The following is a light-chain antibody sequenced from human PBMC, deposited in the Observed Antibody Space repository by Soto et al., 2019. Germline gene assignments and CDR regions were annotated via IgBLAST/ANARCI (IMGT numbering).Light chain of an antibody. CDR2: DVS. CDR3: SSSTSSSTQV. J-gene: IGLJ1*01. CDR1: SSDVGGYNY. V-gene: IGLV2-14*01. Sequence: QSALTQPASVSGPPGQSITISCSGTSSDVGGYNYVSWYQQHPGKAPKLMIYDVSNRPSGVSNRFSGSKSGNTASLTISGLQAEDEADYYCSSSTSSSTQVFGTGTKVTVL.